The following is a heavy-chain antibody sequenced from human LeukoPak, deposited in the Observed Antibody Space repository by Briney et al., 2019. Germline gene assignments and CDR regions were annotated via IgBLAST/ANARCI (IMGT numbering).Heavy chain of an antibody. J-gene: IGHJ1*01. V-gene: IGHV1-2*02. CDR2: INPNSGGI. D-gene: IGHD2-2*01. CDR1: GYTFTGYY. CDR3: ARDSAVPAAIPEYFQH. Sequence: ASVKVSCKASGYTFTGYYMHWVRQAPGQGLEWMGWINPNSGGINYAQKFQGRVTMTRDTSISTAYMELSRLRSDDTAVYYCARDSAVPAAIPEYFQHWGQGTLVTVSS.